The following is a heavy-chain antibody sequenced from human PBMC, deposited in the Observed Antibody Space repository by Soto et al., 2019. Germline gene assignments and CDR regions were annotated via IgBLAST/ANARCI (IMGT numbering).Heavy chain of an antibody. V-gene: IGHV3-11*01. J-gene: IGHJ6*03. CDR2: ISSSGSTI. CDR1: GFTFSDYY. CDR3: AREAITPDYYYYYYMDV. Sequence: GGSLRLSCAASGFTFSDYYMSWIRQAPGKGLEKVSYISSSGSTIYYADSVKGRFTISRDNAKNSLYLQMNSLRAEDTAVYYCAREAITPDYYYYYYMDVWGKGTTVTVSS.